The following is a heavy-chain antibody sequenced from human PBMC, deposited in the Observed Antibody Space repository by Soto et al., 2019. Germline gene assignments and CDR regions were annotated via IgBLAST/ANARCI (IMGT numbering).Heavy chain of an antibody. J-gene: IGHJ3*02. D-gene: IGHD2-2*01. CDR3: ARYCSSTSCPYDAFDT. V-gene: IGHV1-18*01. Sequence: ASVKVSCKASGYTFTSYGISRVRQAPGQGLEWMGWISAYNGNINYAQKLQGRVTMTTDTSTSTAYMELRSLRSDDTAVYYCARYCSSTSCPYDAFDTWGQGTMVTVSS. CDR1: GYTFTSYG. CDR2: ISAYNGNI.